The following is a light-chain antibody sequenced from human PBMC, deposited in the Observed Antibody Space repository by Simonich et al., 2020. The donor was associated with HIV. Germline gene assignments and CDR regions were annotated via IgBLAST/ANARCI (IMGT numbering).Light chain of an antibody. CDR3: QQYYSTPPT. CDR1: RTILYSSNNKNY. Sequence: DIVMTQSPDSLAVSLGERATINCKYSRTILYSSNNKNYLAWYQQKPGQPPKLLIYWASTRESGVPDRFSASGSGTDFTLTISSLQAEDVAVYSCQQYYSTPPTFGQGTKVEIK. CDR2: WAS. J-gene: IGKJ1*01. V-gene: IGKV4-1*01.